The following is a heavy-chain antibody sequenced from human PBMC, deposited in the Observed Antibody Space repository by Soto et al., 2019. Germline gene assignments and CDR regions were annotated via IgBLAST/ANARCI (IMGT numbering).Heavy chain of an antibody. D-gene: IGHD3-10*02. CDR3: ARVFDPVGSFEY. Sequence: SETLSLTCSVSGDSISNNKWWSWVRQPPGKGLEWIGEMHHSGSVHYNASLKSRATISVDKSRNQFSLKLSSVTAADTAVYYCARVFDPVGSFEYWGQETRVTVP. CDR2: MHHSGSV. J-gene: IGHJ4*02. V-gene: IGHV4-4*02. CDR1: GDSISNNKW.